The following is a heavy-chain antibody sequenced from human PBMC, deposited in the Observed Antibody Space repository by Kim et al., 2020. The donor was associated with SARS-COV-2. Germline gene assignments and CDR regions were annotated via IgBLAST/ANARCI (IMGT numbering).Heavy chain of an antibody. V-gene: IGHV3-11*04. D-gene: IGHD3-10*01. CDR1: GFTFSDYY. Sequence: GGSLRLSCAASGFTFSDYYMSWIRQAPGKGLEWVSYISSSGSTIYYADSVKGRFTISRDNAKNSLYLQMNSLRAEDTAVYYCARFYYGSGSYYMGYYYYGMDVWGQGTTVTVSS. J-gene: IGHJ6*02. CDR3: ARFYYGSGSYYMGYYYYGMDV. CDR2: ISSSGSTI.